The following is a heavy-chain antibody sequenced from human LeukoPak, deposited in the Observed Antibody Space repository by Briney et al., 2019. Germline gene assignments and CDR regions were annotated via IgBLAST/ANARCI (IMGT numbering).Heavy chain of an antibody. D-gene: IGHD6-19*01. V-gene: IGHV3-53*01. CDR3: AREASIAVAGTDHDAFDI. CDR1: GFTVSSNY. CDR2: IYSGGST. Sequence: GGSLRLSCAASGFTVSSNYMSWVRQAPGKGQELVSVIYSGGSTYYADSVKGRFTISRDNSKNTLYLQMNSLRAEDTAVYYCAREASIAVAGTDHDAFDIWGQGTMVTVSS. J-gene: IGHJ3*02.